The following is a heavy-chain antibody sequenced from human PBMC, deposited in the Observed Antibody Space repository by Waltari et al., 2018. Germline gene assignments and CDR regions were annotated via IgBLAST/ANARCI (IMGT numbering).Heavy chain of an antibody. CDR2: ISGSGGST. CDR3: AKPYYYDSSGTYYFDY. D-gene: IGHD3-22*01. Sequence: EVQLLESGGGLVQPGGSLRLSCAASGFTFSSYAMSWVRQAPGKGLEWVSAISGSGGSTYDADSVKGRFTISRDNSKNTLYLQMNSLRAEDTAVYYCAKPYYYDSSGTYYFDYWGQGTLVTVSS. CDR1: GFTFSSYA. V-gene: IGHV3-23*01. J-gene: IGHJ4*02.